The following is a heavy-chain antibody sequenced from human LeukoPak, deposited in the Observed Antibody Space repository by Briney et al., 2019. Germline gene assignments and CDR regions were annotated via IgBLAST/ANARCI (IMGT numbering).Heavy chain of an antibody. J-gene: IGHJ4*01. CDR2: IGIDSGNT. Sequence: GGSLRLSCTASGFPFIEYSMNWVRQVPGKGLEWISYIGIDSGNTKYADSVKGRFTISRGNSKNTLYLQMNSLRAEDTAVYYCAKGIYSSGWSYFDYWGHGTLVTVSS. D-gene: IGHD6-19*01. V-gene: IGHV3-48*01. CDR3: AKGIYSSGWSYFDY. CDR1: GFPFIEYS.